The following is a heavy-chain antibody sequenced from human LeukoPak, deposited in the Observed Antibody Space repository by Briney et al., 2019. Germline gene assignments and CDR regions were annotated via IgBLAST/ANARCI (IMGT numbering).Heavy chain of an antibody. D-gene: IGHD2-15*01. Sequence: ASVKVSCKASGYTFTGYYMHWVRQAPGQGLEWMGWINPNSGGTNYAQKFQGRVTMTRDTSISTAYMELSRLRSDDTAVYYCARVLGYCSGGSCQQTIHFDYWGQGTLVTVSS. V-gene: IGHV1-2*02. CDR1: GYTFTGYY. CDR3: ARVLGYCSGGSCQQTIHFDY. CDR2: INPNSGGT. J-gene: IGHJ4*02.